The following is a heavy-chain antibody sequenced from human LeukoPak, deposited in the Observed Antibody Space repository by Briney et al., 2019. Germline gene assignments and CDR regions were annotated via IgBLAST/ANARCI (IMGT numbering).Heavy chain of an antibody. CDR3: ARVVIAAAGTWDDAFDI. J-gene: IGHJ3*02. Sequence: SETLSLTCAVSGGSISSGGYSWSWIRQPPGKGLEWIGYIYHSGSTYYNPSLKSRVTISVDRSKNQFSLKLSSVAAADTAGYYCARVVIAAAGTWDDAFDIWGKGKMVTVSS. CDR2: IYHSGST. CDR1: GGSISSGGYS. V-gene: IGHV4-30-2*01. D-gene: IGHD6-13*01.